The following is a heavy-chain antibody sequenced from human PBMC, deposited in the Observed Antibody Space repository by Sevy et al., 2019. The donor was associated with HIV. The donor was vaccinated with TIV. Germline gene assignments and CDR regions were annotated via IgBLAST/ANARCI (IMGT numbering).Heavy chain of an antibody. V-gene: IGHV3-33*01. Sequence: GGSLRLSCAASGFSYSGYGMRWVRQAPGKGLEWVAVIWYDGSNKEYADSVKGRFTISRDNSKNTLYLQMNSLRAEDTAVYYCARESIAVAGIGYYFDYWGQGTLVTVSS. D-gene: IGHD6-19*01. CDR2: IWYDGSNK. CDR1: GFSYSGYG. J-gene: IGHJ4*02. CDR3: ARESIAVAGIGYYFDY.